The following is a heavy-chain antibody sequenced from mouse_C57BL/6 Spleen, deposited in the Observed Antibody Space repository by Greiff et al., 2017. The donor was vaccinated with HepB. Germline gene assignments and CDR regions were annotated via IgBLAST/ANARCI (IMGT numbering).Heavy chain of an antibody. CDR2: IDPSDSYT. J-gene: IGHJ2*01. CDR1: GYTFTSYW. V-gene: IGHV1-69*01. D-gene: IGHD2-1*01. Sequence: QVQLQQSGAELVMPGASVKLSCKASGYTFTSYWMHWVKQRPGQGLEWIGEIDPSDSYTNYNQKFKGKSTLTVDKSSSTAYMQLSSLTSEDSAVYYCARGYGNSYFDYWGQGTTLTVSS. CDR3: ARGYGNSYFDY.